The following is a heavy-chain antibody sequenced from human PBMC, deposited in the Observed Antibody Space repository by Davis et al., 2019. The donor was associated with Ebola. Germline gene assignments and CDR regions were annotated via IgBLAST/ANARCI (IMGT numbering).Heavy chain of an antibody. CDR1: GFFFSSYA. D-gene: IGHD3-9*01. CDR3: ARSTYDILIDFDF. J-gene: IGHJ4*02. V-gene: IGHV3-30-3*01. CDR2: LSYDGSYE. Sequence: GGSLRLSCAASGFFFSSYAMHWVRQAPGMGLQWVAFLSYDGSYEYYGDSVKGRFTISRDNSKNTLYLQMISLRPEDTAVYYCARSTYDILIDFDFWGQGTLVTVSS.